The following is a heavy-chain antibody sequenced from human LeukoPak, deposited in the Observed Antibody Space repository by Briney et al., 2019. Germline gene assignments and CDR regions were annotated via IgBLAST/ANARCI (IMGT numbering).Heavy chain of an antibody. CDR3: AAAPRSYDILTGYYTGFGAFDI. CDR2: IYHSGST. D-gene: IGHD3-9*01. J-gene: IGHJ3*02. Sequence: SQTQSLTCAVSGGSISSGGYSWSWIRQPPGKGLEWIGYIYHSGSTYYNPSLKSRVTISVDRSKNQFSLKLSSVTAADTAVYYCAAAPRSYDILTGYYTGFGAFDIWGQGTMVTVSS. CDR1: GGSISSGGYS. V-gene: IGHV4-30-2*01.